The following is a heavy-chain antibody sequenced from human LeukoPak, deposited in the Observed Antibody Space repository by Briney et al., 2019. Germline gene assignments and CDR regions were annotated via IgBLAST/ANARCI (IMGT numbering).Heavy chain of an antibody. J-gene: IGHJ4*02. D-gene: IGHD3-22*01. CDR1: GGSISSSSYY. CDR2: IYHSGST. V-gene: IGHV4-39*07. Sequence: PSETLSLTCTVSGGSISSSSYYWGWIRQPPGKGLEWIGYIYHSGSTYYNPSLKSRVTISVDRSKNQFSLKLSSVTAADTAVYYCARAPGYYPDYWGQGTLVTVSS. CDR3: ARAPGYYPDY.